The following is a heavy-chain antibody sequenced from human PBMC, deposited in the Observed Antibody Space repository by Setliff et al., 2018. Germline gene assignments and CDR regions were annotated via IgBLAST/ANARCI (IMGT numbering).Heavy chain of an antibody. CDR1: GGSISSYY. V-gene: IGHV4-4*07. D-gene: IGHD6-19*01. CDR2: IYIGGSA. J-gene: IGHJ6*03. Sequence: SETLSLTCTVSGGSISSYYWSWIRQPAGKGLEWIGHIYIGGSANYKPSLKRRVTMSIDTSKNQLSLKLNSVTAADMAVYYCAREQWLDPPGYYYMDVWAKGTTVTVSS. CDR3: AREQWLDPPGYYYMDV.